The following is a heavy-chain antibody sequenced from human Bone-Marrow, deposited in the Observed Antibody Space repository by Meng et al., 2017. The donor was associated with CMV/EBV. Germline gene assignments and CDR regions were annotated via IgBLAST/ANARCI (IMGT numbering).Heavy chain of an antibody. D-gene: IGHD1-26*01. J-gene: IGHJ6*02. CDR2: VSRPGNTK. CDR3: ARDLLGAGATLYYYYYGMDV. V-gene: IGHV3-11*04. Sequence: GESLKISCAASGFNFSDNYMSWIRQAPGKGPEWISFVSRPGNTKYYADSVKGRFTISRDNAKNSLYLQMNSLRAEDTAVYYCARDLLGAGATLYYYYYGMDVWGQGTTVTVSS. CDR1: GFNFSDNY.